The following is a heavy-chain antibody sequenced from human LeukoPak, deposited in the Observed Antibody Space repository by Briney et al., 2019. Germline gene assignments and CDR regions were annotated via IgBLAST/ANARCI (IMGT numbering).Heavy chain of an antibody. J-gene: IGHJ3*02. CDR3: ARDLRDYYDSSGYYSHDAFDI. Sequence: SVKVSCKASGGTFSSYAISWVRQAPGQGHEWMGGIIPIFGTANYAQKFQGRVTVTADESTSTAYMELSSLRSEDTAVYYCARDLRDYYDSSGYYSHDAFDIWGQGTMVTVSS. V-gene: IGHV1-69*13. CDR1: GGTFSSYA. CDR2: IIPIFGTA. D-gene: IGHD3-22*01.